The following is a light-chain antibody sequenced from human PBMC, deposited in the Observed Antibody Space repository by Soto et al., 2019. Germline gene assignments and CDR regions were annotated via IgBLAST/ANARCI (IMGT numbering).Light chain of an antibody. CDR1: QSISNW. CDR3: QQYNTYPLT. CDR2: KAS. J-gene: IGKJ4*01. Sequence: DLQMTQSPSTLSASVGDRVTITCRASQSISNWLAWYQQKPGKAPELLLYKASSLESGVPSRFSGRGSGTEFTLTISSLQTDDFATYYCQQYNTYPLTFVGGTKVEIK. V-gene: IGKV1-5*03.